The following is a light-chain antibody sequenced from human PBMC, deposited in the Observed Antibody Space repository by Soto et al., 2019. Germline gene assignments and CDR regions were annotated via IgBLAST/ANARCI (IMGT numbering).Light chain of an antibody. CDR3: QQYDSSPRT. Sequence: LTLSPGTLSLTTGERATLSCRASQSVSSSYLAWYQQKPGQAPRLLIYRTSNRATGIPDRFSGSGSGTDFTLTISRLEPEDFAVYWCQQYDSSPRTFGQGTKVDIK. J-gene: IGKJ1*01. V-gene: IGKV3-20*01. CDR1: QSVSSSY. CDR2: RTS.